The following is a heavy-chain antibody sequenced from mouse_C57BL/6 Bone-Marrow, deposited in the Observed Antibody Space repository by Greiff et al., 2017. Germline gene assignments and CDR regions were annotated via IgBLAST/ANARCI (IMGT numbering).Heavy chain of an antibody. Sequence: QVQLQQSGPELVKPGASVKISCKASGYAFSSSWMNWVKQRPGKGLEWIGRIYPGDGDTNYNGKFKGKATLTADKSSSTAYMQLSSLTSEDSAVYFCARSRYYGSTPCFAYWGQGTLVTVSA. V-gene: IGHV1-82*01. CDR3: ARSRYYGSTPCFAY. CDR1: GYAFSSSW. J-gene: IGHJ3*01. CDR2: IYPGDGDT. D-gene: IGHD1-1*01.